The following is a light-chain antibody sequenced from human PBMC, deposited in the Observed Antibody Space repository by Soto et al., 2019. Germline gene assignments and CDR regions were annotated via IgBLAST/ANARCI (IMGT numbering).Light chain of an antibody. CDR2: GNS. V-gene: IGLV1-40*01. CDR1: ISNIGAGYD. Sequence: QSALTQPPSVSGAPWQRVTISCTGSISNIGAGYDVHWYQQLPGTVPKVLIYGNSNRPSGVPDRFSGSKSGTSASLTITGLQAEDEADYYCQSYDISLSGFHVFGTGTKVTVL. CDR3: QSYDISLSGFHV. J-gene: IGLJ1*01.